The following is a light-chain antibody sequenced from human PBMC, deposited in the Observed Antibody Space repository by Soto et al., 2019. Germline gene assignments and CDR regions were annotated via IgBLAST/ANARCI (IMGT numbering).Light chain of an antibody. V-gene: IGLV2-8*01. J-gene: IGLJ1*01. CDR3: SSFTSSSIYV. Sequence: QSALAQPPSASGSPGQSVTISCTGTKNDIGVYDFVSWYQHHPGKAPRLIIYEVVQRPSGVPDRFSGSKSGNTASLTVSGLQAADEADYYRSSFTSSSIYVFGTGTKVTVL. CDR1: KNDIGVYDF. CDR2: EVV.